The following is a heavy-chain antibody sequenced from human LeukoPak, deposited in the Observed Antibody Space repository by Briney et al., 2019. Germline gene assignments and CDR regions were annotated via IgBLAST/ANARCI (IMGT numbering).Heavy chain of an antibody. D-gene: IGHD6-6*01. CDR3: ARAVVAARYMDV. V-gene: IGHV4-4*09. CDR2: IYTSGST. J-gene: IGHJ6*03. Sequence: PSETLSLTCTVSGGSISSYYWSWIRQPPGKGLDWIGYIYTSGSTNYNPSLKSRVTISVDTSKNQFSLTLSSVPAADKAVYYCARAVVAARYMDVWRKGTTVTVSS. CDR1: GGSISSYY.